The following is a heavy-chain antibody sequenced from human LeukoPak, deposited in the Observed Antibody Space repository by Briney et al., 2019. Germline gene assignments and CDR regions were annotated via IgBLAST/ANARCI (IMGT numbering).Heavy chain of an antibody. Sequence: GGSLRLSCAASGFDFSRYVIHWVRPGPGKGLEWVAVISPEGYMKDYADSVKGRFTVSRDNSKNTVYLQMNSLSAEDTSRYYCARGNLYTAATIEDYWGQGTLVTVSS. CDR2: ISPEGYMK. D-gene: IGHD3-16*01. CDR1: GFDFSRYV. CDR3: ARGNLYTAATIEDY. J-gene: IGHJ4*02. V-gene: IGHV3-30-3*01.